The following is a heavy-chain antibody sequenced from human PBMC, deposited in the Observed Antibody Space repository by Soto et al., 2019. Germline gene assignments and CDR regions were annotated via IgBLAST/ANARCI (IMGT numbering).Heavy chain of an antibody. CDR1: GDSVSSSSYY. D-gene: IGHD3-10*01. CDR3: ASSGY. J-gene: IGHJ4*02. V-gene: IGHV4-61*01. CDR2: IYNSVST. Sequence: QVQLQESGPGLVKPSETLSLTCAVSGDSVSSSSYYWNWIRQPPGKGLEWIGYIYNSVSTNYNPTLNSRITMSVDTSKNQFSLKLNSGTAADTAVYYCASSGYWGQGTLVTVSS.